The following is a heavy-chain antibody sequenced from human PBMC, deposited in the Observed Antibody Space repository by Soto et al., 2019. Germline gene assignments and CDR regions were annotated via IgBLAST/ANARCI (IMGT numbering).Heavy chain of an antibody. V-gene: IGHV4-34*01. J-gene: IGHJ4*02. Sequence: QVQVQQWGAGLLKPSETLSLTCAVYGGSFSGYYWSWFRQSPGRGLEWIGEINHSGSTNYNPSLKSRVTISADTSKNQVSLKLSSVTAADTAVYYGACERWSVGFWGQGNLVTVSS. D-gene: IGHD2-15*01. CDR1: GGSFSGYY. CDR3: ACERWSVGF. CDR2: INHSGST.